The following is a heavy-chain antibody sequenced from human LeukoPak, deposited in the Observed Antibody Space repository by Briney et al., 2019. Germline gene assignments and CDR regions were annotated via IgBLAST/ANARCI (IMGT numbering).Heavy chain of an antibody. CDR3: ARMPPRRAAAGPPHFDY. CDR1: GYTFTGYY. J-gene: IGHJ4*02. CDR2: INPNSGGT. Sequence: ASVKVSCKASGYTFTGYYMHWVRQAPGQGLEWMGWINPNSGGTNYAQKFQGRVTMTRDTSINTAYMELSRLRSDDTAVYYCARMPPRRAAAGPPHFDYWGQGTLVTVSS. V-gene: IGHV1-2*02. D-gene: IGHD6-13*01.